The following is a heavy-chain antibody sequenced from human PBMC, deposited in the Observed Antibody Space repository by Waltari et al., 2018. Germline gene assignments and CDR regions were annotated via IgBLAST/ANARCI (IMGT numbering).Heavy chain of an antibody. V-gene: IGHV3-7*01. Sequence: EVQLVESGGGLVQPGGSLRLSCAASGIIFSSYYMTWVRQAPGKGLEWVANIKHDGSEKYYVDSMKDHFTISRDNAKNSLYLQMNSLRAEDTAVYYCARYCSSNNCNDAFDIWGQGTVVTVSS. D-gene: IGHD2-2*01. CDR3: ARYCSSNNCNDAFDI. CDR1: GIIFSSYY. J-gene: IGHJ3*02. CDR2: IKHDGSEK.